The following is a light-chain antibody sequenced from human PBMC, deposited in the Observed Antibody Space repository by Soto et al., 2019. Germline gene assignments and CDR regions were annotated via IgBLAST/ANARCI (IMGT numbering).Light chain of an antibody. Sequence: QSVLTQPPSVSGAPGQRVTISCTVSSPNIGAGYDVHWYQQLPGTAPKLVIYGNNNRPSGVPDRFSGSKSGTSASLAITGLQAEDEAVYYCQSYDSSLSGYVFGTGTKVTVL. CDR1: SPNIGAGYD. V-gene: IGLV1-40*01. J-gene: IGLJ1*01. CDR3: QSYDSSLSGYV. CDR2: GNN.